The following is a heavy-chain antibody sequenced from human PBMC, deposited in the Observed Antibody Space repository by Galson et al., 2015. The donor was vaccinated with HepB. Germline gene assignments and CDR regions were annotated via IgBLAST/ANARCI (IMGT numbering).Heavy chain of an antibody. J-gene: IGHJ6*02. CDR3: AAGYCSGGSCYFRPYYYYGMDV. D-gene: IGHD2-15*01. V-gene: IGHV1-69*10. CDR1: GGTFSSYA. CDR2: IIPILGIA. Sequence: SVKVSCKASGGTFSSYAISWVRQAPGQGLEWMGGIIPILGIANYAQKFQGRVTITADKSTSTAYMELNSLRSEDTAVYYCAAGYCSGGSCYFRPYYYYGMDVWGQGTTVTVSS.